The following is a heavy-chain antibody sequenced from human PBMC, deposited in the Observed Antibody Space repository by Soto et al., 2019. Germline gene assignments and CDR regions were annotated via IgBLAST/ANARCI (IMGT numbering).Heavy chain of an antibody. CDR3: AKEGGLSGSYYISSSYYFDS. CDR1: GFTFSSYG. V-gene: IGHV3-30*18. Sequence: QVQLVESGGGVVQPGRSLRLSCAASGFTFSSYGMHWVRQAPGKVLEWVAIISYDGSNTYYADSVKGRFTISRDNSKNTLYLQMNSLRAEDTSVYYCAKEGGLSGSYYISSSYYFDSWGQGTLVTVPS. J-gene: IGHJ4*02. CDR2: ISYDGSNT. D-gene: IGHD1-26*01.